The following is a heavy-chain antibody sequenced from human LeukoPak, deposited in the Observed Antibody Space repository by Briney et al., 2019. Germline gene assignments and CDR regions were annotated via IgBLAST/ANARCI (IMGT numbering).Heavy chain of an antibody. CDR1: GGSISSYY. CDR2: IYNSGST. CDR3: ARHVPRDIVVVPAKGGAFDI. D-gene: IGHD2-2*01. V-gene: IGHV4-59*08. J-gene: IGHJ3*02. Sequence: ETLSLTCTVSGGSISSYYWSWLRQPPGKGLEWIGYIYNSGSTNYNPSLKRRVTISVDTSKNQFSLTLSSVTAADTAVYYCARHVPRDIVVVPAKGGAFDIWGQGTMVTVSS.